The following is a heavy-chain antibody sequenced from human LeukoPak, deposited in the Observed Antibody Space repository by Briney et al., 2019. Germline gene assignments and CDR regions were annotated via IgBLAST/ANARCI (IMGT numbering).Heavy chain of an antibody. Sequence: SETLSLTCTVSGGSISSSSYYWVWIRQPPGKGLEWIGSIYCSGSTYFNPSLKSRVTISVDTSKNQFSLRLSSVTASDTAVYYCARDLSGSYNYWGQGTLVTVSS. CDR2: IYCSGST. J-gene: IGHJ4*02. D-gene: IGHD1-26*01. CDR1: GGSISSSSYY. V-gene: IGHV4-39*07. CDR3: ARDLSGSYNY.